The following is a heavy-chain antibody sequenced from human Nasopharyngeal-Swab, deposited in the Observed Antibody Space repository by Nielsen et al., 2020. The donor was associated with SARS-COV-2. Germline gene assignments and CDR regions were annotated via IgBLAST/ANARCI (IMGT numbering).Heavy chain of an antibody. V-gene: IGHV4-39*07. J-gene: IGHJ6*03. D-gene: IGHD3-10*01. CDR1: GGSISSSSYY. CDR2: IYYSGST. CDR3: ARERGRGGIWNYYYYYMDV. Sequence: SETLSLTCTVSGGSISSSSYYWGWIRQPPGKGLEWIGSIYYSGSTYYNPSLKSRVTISVDTSKKQFSLKLSSVTAADTAVYYCARERGRGGIWNYYYYYMDVWGKGTTVTVSS.